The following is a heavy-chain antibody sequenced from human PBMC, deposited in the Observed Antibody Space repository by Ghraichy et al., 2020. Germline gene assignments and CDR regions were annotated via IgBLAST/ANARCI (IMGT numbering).Heavy chain of an antibody. Sequence: SVKVSCKASGGTFSSYAISWVRQAPGQGLEWMGGIIPIFGTANYAQKFQGRVTITADESTSTAYMELSSLRSEDTAVYYCARGHVDTAMANYYYYGMDVWGQGTTVTVSS. V-gene: IGHV1-69*13. D-gene: IGHD5-18*01. CDR2: IIPIFGTA. CDR3: ARGHVDTAMANYYYYGMDV. CDR1: GGTFSSYA. J-gene: IGHJ6*02.